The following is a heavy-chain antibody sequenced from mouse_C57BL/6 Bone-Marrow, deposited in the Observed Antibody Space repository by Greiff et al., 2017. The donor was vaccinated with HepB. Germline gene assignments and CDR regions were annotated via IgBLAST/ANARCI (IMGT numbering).Heavy chain of an antibody. J-gene: IGHJ1*03. CDR2: ISSGGDYI. CDR3: TRAGYYGSSFVWYFDV. CDR1: GFTFSSYA. D-gene: IGHD1-1*01. V-gene: IGHV5-9-1*02. Sequence: EVKLVESGEGLVKPGGSLKLSCAASGFTFSSYAMSWVRQTPEKRLEWVAYISSGGDYIYYADTVKGRFTISRYNARNTLYLQMSSLKSEDTAMYYCTRAGYYGSSFVWYFDVWGTGTTVTVSS.